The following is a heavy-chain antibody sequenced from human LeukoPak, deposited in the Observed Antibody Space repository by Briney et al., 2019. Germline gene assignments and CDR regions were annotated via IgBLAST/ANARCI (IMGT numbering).Heavy chain of an antibody. V-gene: IGHV3-23*01. CDR2: ISGSGGST. J-gene: IGHJ4*02. CDR1: GFTFSSYA. D-gene: IGHD1-26*01. Sequence: GGSLRLCCAASGFTFSSYAMSWVRQAPGKVLEWVSAISGSGGSTYYADSVKGRFTISRDNSKNTLYLQMNSLRAEDTAVYYCAKDLSGSYTDFDYWGQGTLVTVSS. CDR3: AKDLSGSYTDFDY.